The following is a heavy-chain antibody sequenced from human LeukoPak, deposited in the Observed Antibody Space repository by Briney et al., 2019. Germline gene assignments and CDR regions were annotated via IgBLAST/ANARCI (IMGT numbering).Heavy chain of an antibody. CDR3: GRDPNGDYVGAFEF. CDR2: SSSGGANT. Sequence: GGSLRLSCAASGFTFSEYALVWVRQAPGKGLEWVSASSSGGANTLYADAVKGRFTISRDNSKNTLYLQMDSLRAEDTAVYFCGRDPNGDYVGAFEFWGHGTMVAVSS. V-gene: IGHV3-23*01. J-gene: IGHJ3*01. CDR1: GFTFSEYA. D-gene: IGHD4-17*01.